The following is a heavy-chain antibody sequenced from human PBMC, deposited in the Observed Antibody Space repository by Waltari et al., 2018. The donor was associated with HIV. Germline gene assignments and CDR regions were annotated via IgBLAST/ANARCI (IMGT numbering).Heavy chain of an antibody. CDR1: GGTFKSHA. CDR3: ARSPANTAAADYSDDY. V-gene: IGHV1-69*04. J-gene: IGHJ4*02. Sequence: QVQLVQSGAEVKKPGSSVKISCKASGGTFKSHALSWVRQAPGQGLEWMGRIIPSLGMTNYAQKFHGRLAITADNSMSTAYMELSSLRSDDTAVYFCARSPANTAAADYSDDYWGQGTLVTVSS. D-gene: IGHD6-13*01. CDR2: IIPSLGMT.